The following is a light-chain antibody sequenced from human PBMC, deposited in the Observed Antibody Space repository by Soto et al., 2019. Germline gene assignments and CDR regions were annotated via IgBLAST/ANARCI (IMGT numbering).Light chain of an antibody. CDR3: QQLNSYPFIT. Sequence: DIQLTQSPSFLSASVGDRVTITCRASQGINNYLAWYQQKPGKAPKLLIYAASTLQSGVPPRFSGSGSGTEFTLTVSSLQPEDFETYYCQQLNSYPFITFDQGTRLEIK. V-gene: IGKV1-9*01. J-gene: IGKJ5*01. CDR2: AAS. CDR1: QGINNY.